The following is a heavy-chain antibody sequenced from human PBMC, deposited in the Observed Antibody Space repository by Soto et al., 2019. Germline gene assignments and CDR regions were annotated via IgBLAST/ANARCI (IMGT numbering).Heavy chain of an antibody. D-gene: IGHD6-13*01. V-gene: IGHV3-23*01. CDR3: AKDQGSSWYEIDY. CDR2: ISGSGGST. CDR1: GCTFSNYA. Sequence: GGSLRLSCASSGCTFSNYAATWVRQAPGKGLEWVSTISGSGGSTYYADSVKGRFTISRDNSKNTLYLQMNSLRAEDTAVYYCAKDQGSSWYEIDYWGQGTLVTVSS. J-gene: IGHJ4*02.